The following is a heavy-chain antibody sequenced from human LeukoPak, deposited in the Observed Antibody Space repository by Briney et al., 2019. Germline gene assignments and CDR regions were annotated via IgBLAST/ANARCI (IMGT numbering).Heavy chain of an antibody. CDR3: ARHTLYGSGSYYVYYFDY. Sequence: ASVKVSCKASGYTFTSYGISWVRQAPGQGLEWMGWISSYNGNTNYAQKLQGRVTMTTDTSTSAAYMELRRLRSDDTAVYYCARHTLYGSGSYYVYYFDYWGQGTLVTVSS. V-gene: IGHV1-18*01. CDR1: GYTFTSYG. CDR2: ISSYNGNT. D-gene: IGHD3-10*01. J-gene: IGHJ4*02.